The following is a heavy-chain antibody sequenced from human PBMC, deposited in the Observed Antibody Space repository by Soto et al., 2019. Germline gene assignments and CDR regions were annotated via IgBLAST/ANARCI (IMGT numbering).Heavy chain of an antibody. D-gene: IGHD3-16*01. Sequence: ASVKVSCKASGYTFTSYGISWVRQAPGQGLEWVGWISAYNGNTNYAQKLQGRVTMTTDTSTSTAYMEPRSLRSDDTAVYYCARDLGDSSVNWFDPWGQGTLVTVSS. CDR2: ISAYNGNT. CDR1: GYTFTSYG. J-gene: IGHJ5*02. V-gene: IGHV1-18*01. CDR3: ARDLGDSSVNWFDP.